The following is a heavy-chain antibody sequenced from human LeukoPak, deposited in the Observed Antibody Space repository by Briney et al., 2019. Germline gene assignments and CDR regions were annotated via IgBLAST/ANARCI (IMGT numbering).Heavy chain of an antibody. J-gene: IGHJ6*03. Sequence: SETLSLTCAVYGGSFSGYYWSWIRQPPGKGLEWIGEINHSGSTNYNPSLKSRVTISVDTSKNQFSLKLSSVTAADTAVYYCARLSLPANYYYYYYMDVWGKGTTVTVSS. D-gene: IGHD1-26*01. CDR2: INHSGST. CDR1: GGSFSGYY. CDR3: ARLSLPANYYYYYYMDV. V-gene: IGHV4-34*01.